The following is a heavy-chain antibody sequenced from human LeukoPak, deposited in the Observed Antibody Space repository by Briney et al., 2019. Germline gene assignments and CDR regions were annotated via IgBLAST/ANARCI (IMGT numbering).Heavy chain of an antibody. D-gene: IGHD4-17*01. V-gene: IGHV4-4*02. CDR1: GGSISSSNW. CDR3: ASGDHDYYYYYMDV. CDR2: IYHSGST. Sequence: PSETLSLTCAVSGGSISSSNWWSWVRQPPGKGLEWIGEIYHSGSTNYNPSLKSRVTISVDKSKNQFSLKLSSVTAADTAVYYCASGDHDYYYYYMDVWGKGTTVTVSS. J-gene: IGHJ6*03.